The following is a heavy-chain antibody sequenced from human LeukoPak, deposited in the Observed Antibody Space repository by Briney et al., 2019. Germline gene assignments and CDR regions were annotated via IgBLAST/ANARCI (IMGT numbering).Heavy chain of an antibody. CDR2: INHSGST. Sequence: SETLSLTCAVYGGSLSGYYWSWIRQPPGKGLEWIGEINHSGSTNYNPSLKSRVTISVDTSKNQFSLKLSSVTAADTAVYYCARGIKSFDYWGQGTLVTVSS. CDR1: GGSLSGYY. J-gene: IGHJ4*02. V-gene: IGHV4-34*01. CDR3: ARGIKSFDY.